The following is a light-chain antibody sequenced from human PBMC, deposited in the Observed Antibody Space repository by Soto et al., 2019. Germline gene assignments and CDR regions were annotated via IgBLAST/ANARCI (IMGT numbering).Light chain of an antibody. V-gene: IGKV1-6*01. J-gene: IGKJ5*01. Sequence: IQMTQSPSTLSASVGDRVTITCRASQSISSWLAWYRQKPGKAPQRLIFGTSNLQSGVPSRFSGSGSGTDFTLTISSLQPEDFATYYCLQDYNYPYTFGQGTRLEIK. CDR2: GTS. CDR3: LQDYNYPYT. CDR1: QSISSW.